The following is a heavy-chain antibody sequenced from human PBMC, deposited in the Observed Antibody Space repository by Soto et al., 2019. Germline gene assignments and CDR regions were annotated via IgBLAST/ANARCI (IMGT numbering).Heavy chain of an antibody. CDR2: ITWNSGSI. CDR1: GFTFDEYA. V-gene: IGHV3-9*01. D-gene: IGHD6-19*01. Sequence: DVQLVESGGGLVQPGRSLRLSCAASGFTFDEYAMHWVRQAPGKGLEWVSGITWNSGSIDYADSVKGRFTIARDNAKNSLYLQMNSLRAEDTALYYCAKDRGSGWYEYFDYWGQGTLVTVSS. CDR3: AKDRGSGWYEYFDY. J-gene: IGHJ4*02.